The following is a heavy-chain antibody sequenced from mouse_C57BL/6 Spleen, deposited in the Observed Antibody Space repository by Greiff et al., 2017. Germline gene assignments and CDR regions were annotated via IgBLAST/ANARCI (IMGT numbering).Heavy chain of an antibody. Sequence: QVQLQQPGAELVMPGASVKLSCKASGYTFTSYWMHWVKQRPGQGLEWIGEIDPSDSYTNYNQKFKGKSTLTVDKSSSTAYMQLSSLTSEDSAVYYCARGDGNYVGCAYWGQGTLVTVSA. CDR2: IDPSDSYT. D-gene: IGHD2-1*01. CDR1: GYTFTSYW. J-gene: IGHJ3*01. V-gene: IGHV1-69*01. CDR3: ARGDGNYVGCAY.